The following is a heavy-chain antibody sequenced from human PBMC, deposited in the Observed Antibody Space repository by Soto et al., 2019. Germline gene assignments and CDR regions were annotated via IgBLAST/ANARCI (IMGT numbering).Heavy chain of an antibody. Sequence: SQTLSLTCTVSGGSISSFYCSWIRQPPWKGLEWIGYIYYSGSTSYNPSLKSRVTISVDTSKKQYSLKLSSVTAADTAVYYCSGYNRGPSQAFDIGGQGSMVTVSS. CDR1: GGSISSFY. CDR3: SGYNRGPSQAFDI. V-gene: IGHV4-59*01. CDR2: IYYSGST. D-gene: IGHD6-25*01. J-gene: IGHJ3*02.